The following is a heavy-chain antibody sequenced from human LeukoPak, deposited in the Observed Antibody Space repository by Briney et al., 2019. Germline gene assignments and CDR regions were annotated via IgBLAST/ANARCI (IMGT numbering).Heavy chain of an antibody. CDR2: IYHSGST. CDR3: ARGGSGSYYYNWFDP. Sequence: PSETLSLTCAVSGGSISSGGYSWSWIRQPPGKGLEWIGYIYHSGSTYYNPSLKSRVTISVDRSKNQFSLKLSSVTAADTAVYYCARGGSGSYYYNWFDPWGQGTLVTVSP. CDR1: GGSISSGGYS. D-gene: IGHD3-10*01. J-gene: IGHJ5*02. V-gene: IGHV4-30-2*01.